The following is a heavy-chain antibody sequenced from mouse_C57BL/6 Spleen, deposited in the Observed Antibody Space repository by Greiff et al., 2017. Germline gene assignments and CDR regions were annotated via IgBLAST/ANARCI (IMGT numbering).Heavy chain of an antibody. CDR1: GYAFSSYW. V-gene: IGHV1-80*01. D-gene: IGHD2-1*01. CDR2: IYPGDGDT. Sequence: VHVVESGAELVKPGASVKISCKASGYAFSSYWMHWVKQRPGKGLEWIGQIYPGDGDTNYNGKFKGKATLTADKSSSTAYMQLHSLTSEDSADYFCARGDYGKAMDYWGQGTSVTVSS. J-gene: IGHJ4*01. CDR3: ARGDYGKAMDY.